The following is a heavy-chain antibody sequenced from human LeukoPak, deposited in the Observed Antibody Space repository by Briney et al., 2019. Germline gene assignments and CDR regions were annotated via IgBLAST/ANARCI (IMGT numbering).Heavy chain of an antibody. D-gene: IGHD5-18*01. CDR3: ATHSYTAMIRAPPEYYYGMDV. J-gene: IGHJ6*02. CDR2: IYYSGST. Sequence: SETLSLTCTVSGGSISSYYWSWIRQPPGNGLEWIGYIYYSGSTNYNPSLKSRVTISVDTSKNQFSLKLSSVTAADTAVYYCATHSYTAMIRAPPEYYYGMDVWGQGTTVTVSS. V-gene: IGHV4-59*01. CDR1: GGSISSYY.